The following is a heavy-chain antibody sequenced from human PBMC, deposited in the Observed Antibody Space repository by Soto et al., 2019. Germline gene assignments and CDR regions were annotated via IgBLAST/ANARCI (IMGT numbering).Heavy chain of an antibody. CDR2: VSRSGDNT. CDR3: AKDFGHYDVVSGYPTFGN. CDR1: GFTFSSFA. Sequence: EVQLLESGGGLVQPGGSLRLSCAASGFTFSSFAMSWVRQAPGGGLEWVSAVSRSGDNTYYADSVKGRFTISRDNYKTTLYLQVNSMRVEDTATYYCAKDFGHYDVVSGYPTFGNWGQGTLVTVSS. V-gene: IGHV3-23*01. J-gene: IGHJ4*02. D-gene: IGHD3-3*01.